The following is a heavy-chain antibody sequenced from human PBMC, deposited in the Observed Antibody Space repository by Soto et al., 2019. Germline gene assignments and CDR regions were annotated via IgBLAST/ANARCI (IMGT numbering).Heavy chain of an antibody. CDR3: ARTVGYCSSTSCYTESRGAFDI. V-gene: IGHV1-18*01. J-gene: IGHJ3*02. D-gene: IGHD2-2*02. CDR1: GYTFTSYG. CDR2: ISAYNGNT. Sequence: ASVKVSCKASGYTFTSYGISWVRQAPGQGLEWMGWISAYNGNTNYAQKLQGRVTMTTDTSTSTAYMELRSLRSDDTAVYYCARTVGYCSSTSCYTESRGAFDIWGQGTMVTVSS.